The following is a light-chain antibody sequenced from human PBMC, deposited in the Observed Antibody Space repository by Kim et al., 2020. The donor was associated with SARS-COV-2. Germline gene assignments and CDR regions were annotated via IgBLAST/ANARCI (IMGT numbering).Light chain of an antibody. CDR1: QAIGSY. J-gene: IGKJ1*01. Sequence: DVQMTQSPSSLSASVGDRVTITCRASQAIGSYLAWFQQKPGKVPKLLIYAASTLQSGVPSRFSGSGSGTDFTLTISSLQPEDVATYYCQKYNSAPQPFGQGTKVDIK. CDR3: QKYNSAPQP. V-gene: IGKV1-27*01. CDR2: AAS.